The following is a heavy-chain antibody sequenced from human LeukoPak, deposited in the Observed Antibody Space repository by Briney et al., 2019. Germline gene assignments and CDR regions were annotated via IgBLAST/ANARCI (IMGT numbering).Heavy chain of an antibody. CDR2: IYYSGST. V-gene: IGHV4-39*01. Sequence: SETLSLTCTVSGGSISSSSYYWGWIRQPPGKGLEWIGSIYYSGSTYYNPSLKSRVTMSVDTSKNQFSLKLSSVTAADTAVYYCARHVYWKDPFDYWGQGTLVTVSS. CDR1: GGSISSSSYY. J-gene: IGHJ4*02. D-gene: IGHD1-1*01. CDR3: ARHVYWKDPFDY.